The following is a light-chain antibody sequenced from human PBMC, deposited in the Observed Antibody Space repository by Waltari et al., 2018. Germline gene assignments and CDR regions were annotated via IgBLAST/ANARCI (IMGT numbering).Light chain of an antibody. Sequence: QSTLTQPASVSGSPGQSITISCPGTSSDIGASNYVSWYQQHPDKAPKLMIYDVTYRPSGVSHRFSGSKSANTASLTISGLQPEDEADYYCASYTTITTLGDVIFGGGTKLTVL. J-gene: IGLJ2*01. V-gene: IGLV2-14*03. CDR1: SSDIGASNY. CDR3: ASYTTITTLGDVI. CDR2: DVT.